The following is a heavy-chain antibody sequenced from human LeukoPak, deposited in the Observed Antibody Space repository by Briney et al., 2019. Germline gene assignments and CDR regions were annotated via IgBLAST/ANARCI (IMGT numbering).Heavy chain of an antibody. D-gene: IGHD6-13*01. Sequence: ASVKVSCKASGYTFTGYYMHWVRQARGQRLAWVGWINPNSGGTNYAQKFQGRVTMTRDTSISTAYVELSRLRSDDTAVYYCASSSSWYDYYYYYYMDVWGKGTTVTVSS. CDR1: GYTFTGYY. CDR2: INPNSGGT. CDR3: ASSSSWYDYYYYYYMDV. V-gene: IGHV1-2*02. J-gene: IGHJ6*03.